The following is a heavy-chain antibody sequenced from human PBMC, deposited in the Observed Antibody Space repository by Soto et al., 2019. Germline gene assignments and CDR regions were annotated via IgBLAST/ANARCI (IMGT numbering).Heavy chain of an antibody. CDR2: IYWNDDK. V-gene: IGHV2-5*01. Sequence: QITLKESGPTLVQPTQTLTLTCTFAGFSLSTSGVGVGWIRQPPGKALEWLALIYWNDDKRYSPSLKSRLTITKDTSKNQVVLTMTNMDPVDTATYYCAHSDPTPQLKRMYSSGWYFDYWGQGTLVTVSS. CDR3: AHSDPTPQLKRMYSSGWYFDY. D-gene: IGHD6-19*01. CDR1: GFSLSTSGVG. J-gene: IGHJ4*02.